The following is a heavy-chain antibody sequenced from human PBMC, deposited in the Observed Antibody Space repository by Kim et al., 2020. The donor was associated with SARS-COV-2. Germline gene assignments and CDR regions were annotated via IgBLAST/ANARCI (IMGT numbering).Heavy chain of an antibody. Sequence: SVKGRFTISRNNAKNSLYLQMNSLRAEDTAVYYCARGVTAMETPIYGMDVWGQGTTVTVSS. V-gene: IGHV3-11*01. CDR3: ARGVTAMETPIYGMDV. J-gene: IGHJ6*02. D-gene: IGHD5-18*01.